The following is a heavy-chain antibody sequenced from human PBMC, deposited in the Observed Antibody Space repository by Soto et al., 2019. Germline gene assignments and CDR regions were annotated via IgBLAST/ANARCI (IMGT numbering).Heavy chain of an antibody. V-gene: IGHV1-69*13. J-gene: IGHJ5*02. CDR3: ARASIHGSSWYFWFDP. D-gene: IGHD6-13*01. CDR1: GGTFSRHA. Sequence: SVKVSCKSSGGTFSRHAINWVRQAPGQGLEWMGGIIPLFGTTNYAQKFKGRLTITADESTNTTYMELSSLKSEDAAVYYCARASIHGSSWYFWFDPWGQGTLVTVSS. CDR2: IIPLFGTT.